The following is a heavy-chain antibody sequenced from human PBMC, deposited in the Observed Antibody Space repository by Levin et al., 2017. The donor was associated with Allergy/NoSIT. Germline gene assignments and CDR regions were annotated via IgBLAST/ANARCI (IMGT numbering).Heavy chain of an antibody. CDR1: GDSVSSNSAT. J-gene: IGHJ4*02. D-gene: IGHD6-13*01. Sequence: SETLSLTCAISGDSVSSNSATWNWIRQSPSRGLEWLGRTYYRSKWHNDYVVSVRSRITINPDTSKNQFSLQLNSVTPEDTAVYYCARTGGSSSWYVDYWGQGTLVTVSS. V-gene: IGHV6-1*01. CDR2: TYYRSKWHN. CDR3: ARTGGSSSWYVDY.